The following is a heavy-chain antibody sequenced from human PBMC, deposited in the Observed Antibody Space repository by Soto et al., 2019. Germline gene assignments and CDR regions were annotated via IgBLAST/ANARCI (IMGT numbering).Heavy chain of an antibody. Sequence: QLQLQESGPGLVKSSETLSLTCTVSGGSISKSNYFWGWIRQAPGKGLEWIASILYSGTTSYNSSLKSRVAISVDTSKNKLSLELNSVTAADTAVYYCARLGWGNGDSDYWGQGTLVTVSS. J-gene: IGHJ4*02. CDR1: GGSISKSNYF. D-gene: IGHD3-16*01. CDR3: ARLGWGNGDSDY. V-gene: IGHV4-39*01. CDR2: ILYSGTT.